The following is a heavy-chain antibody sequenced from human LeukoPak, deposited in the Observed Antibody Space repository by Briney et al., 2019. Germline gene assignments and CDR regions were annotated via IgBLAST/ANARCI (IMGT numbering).Heavy chain of an antibody. CDR1: GFTFSSYA. J-gene: IGHJ4*02. V-gene: IGHV3-23*01. Sequence: GGSLRLSCAASGFTFSSYAMSWIRQAPGKGLEWVSAISGSGGSTYYADSVKGRFTISRDNSKNTLYLQMNSLRAEDTAVYYCAKNPYDYVWGSYRSTFDYWGQGTLVTVSS. CDR2: ISGSGGST. D-gene: IGHD3-16*02. CDR3: AKNPYDYVWGSYRSTFDY.